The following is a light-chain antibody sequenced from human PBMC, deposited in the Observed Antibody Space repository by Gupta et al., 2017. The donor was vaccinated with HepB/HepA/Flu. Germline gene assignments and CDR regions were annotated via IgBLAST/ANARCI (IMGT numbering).Light chain of an antibody. CDR3: QQDNIWPLT. V-gene: IGKV3-15*01. CDR1: QSVSSN. Sequence: HSTGTLSVSPGERVTLACMASQSVSSNLAWYQQKPGQAPRLLMYGASTRATGIPARFSGSGSGTEFTLTISSLQSEDFAVYYCQQDNIWPLTFGGGTKVDIK. J-gene: IGKJ4*01. CDR2: GAS.